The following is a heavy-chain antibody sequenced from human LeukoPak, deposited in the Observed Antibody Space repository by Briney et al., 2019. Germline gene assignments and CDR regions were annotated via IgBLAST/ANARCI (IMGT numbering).Heavy chain of an antibody. CDR2: IKTDGSIA. Sequence: GGSLRLSCAASGFSFSFYWMHWVRQAPGKGPVWVSRIKTDGSIADYADSVKGRFPISRDNAKNSLYLQMNSLRAEDTAVYYCARLRAMYCSGGSCYHFDYWGQGTLVTVSS. D-gene: IGHD2-15*01. CDR3: ARLRAMYCSGGSCYHFDY. V-gene: IGHV3-74*01. CDR1: GFSFSFYW. J-gene: IGHJ4*02.